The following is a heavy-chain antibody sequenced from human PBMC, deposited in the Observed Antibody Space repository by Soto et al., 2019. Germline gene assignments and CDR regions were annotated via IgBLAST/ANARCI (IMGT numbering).Heavy chain of an antibody. Sequence: GGSLRLSCAASGFTFDDYGMSWVRQAPGKGLEWVSGINWNGGSTGYADSVKGRFTISRDNAKNSLYLQMNSLRAEDTALYYCARIRQYSSSAGAFDIWGQGTMVTVSS. V-gene: IGHV3-20*04. CDR1: GFTFDDYG. CDR2: INWNGGST. J-gene: IGHJ3*02. D-gene: IGHD6-6*01. CDR3: ARIRQYSSSAGAFDI.